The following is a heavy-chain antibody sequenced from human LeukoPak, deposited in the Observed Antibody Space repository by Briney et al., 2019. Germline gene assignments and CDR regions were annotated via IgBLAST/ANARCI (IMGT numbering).Heavy chain of an antibody. CDR3: ARWLSGAVNFDV. D-gene: IGHD3-22*01. Sequence: PSETLSLTCTVSSGSISTYNWSWIRQSPGKGLEWIGYIYYGGSTYYNPSPKSRVTISIDTSKKQFSLRLNSMTAADTAVYYCARWLSGAVNFDVWGPGTLVTVSS. CDR1: SGSISTYN. V-gene: IGHV4-59*01. J-gene: IGHJ4*02. CDR2: IYYGGST.